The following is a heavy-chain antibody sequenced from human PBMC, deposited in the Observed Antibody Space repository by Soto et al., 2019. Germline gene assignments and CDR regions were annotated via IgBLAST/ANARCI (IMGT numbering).Heavy chain of an antibody. J-gene: IGHJ6*03. CDR1: GFTFSSYA. D-gene: IGHD5-18*01. Sequence: QVQLVESGGGVVQPGRSLRLSCAASGFTFSSYAIHWVRQAPGKGLEWVAVIWNDGSNKYYADSVKGRFTISRDNSKNTLYLQMNNLRAEDTAVYYWARAIPYYSYGHFYYYMDVWGKGTTVTVSS. CDR3: ARAIPYYSYGHFYYYMDV. V-gene: IGHV3-33*01. CDR2: IWNDGSNK.